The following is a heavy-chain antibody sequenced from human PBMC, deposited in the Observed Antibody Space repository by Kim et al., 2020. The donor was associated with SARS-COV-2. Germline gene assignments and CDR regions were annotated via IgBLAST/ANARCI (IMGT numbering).Heavy chain of an antibody. J-gene: IGHJ3*02. CDR1: GGSISSSSYY. Sequence: SETLSLTCTVSGGSISSSSYYWGWIRQPPGKGLEWIGSIYYSGSTYYNPSLKSRVTISVDTSKNQFSLKLSSVTAADTAVYYCAREEGGQWLVDHAFDIWGQGTMVTVSS. CDR2: IYYSGST. V-gene: IGHV4-39*07. D-gene: IGHD6-19*01. CDR3: AREEGGQWLVDHAFDI.